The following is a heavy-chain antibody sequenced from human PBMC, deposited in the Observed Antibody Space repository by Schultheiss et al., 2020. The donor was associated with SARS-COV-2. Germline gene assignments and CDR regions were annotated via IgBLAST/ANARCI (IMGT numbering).Heavy chain of an antibody. D-gene: IGHD3-22*01. V-gene: IGHV3-74*01. CDR1: GFTFSSYW. Sequence: GGSLRLSCAASGFTFSSYWMHWVRQAPGKGLVWVSRINSDGSSTTYADSVKGRFIISRDNSKNTLYLQMNSLRAEDTAVYYCAKCYDSSGYYWYYFDYWGQGTLVTVSS. CDR2: INSDGSST. J-gene: IGHJ4*02. CDR3: AKCYDSSGYYWYYFDY.